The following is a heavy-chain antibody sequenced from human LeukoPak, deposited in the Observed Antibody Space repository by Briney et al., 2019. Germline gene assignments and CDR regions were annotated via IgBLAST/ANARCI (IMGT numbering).Heavy chain of an antibody. CDR2: IYYSGST. J-gene: IGHJ6*03. Sequence: PSQTPSLTCTVSGGSISSGDYYWSWIRQPPGKGLEWIGYIYYSGSTYYNPSLKSRVTISVDTSKNQFSLKLSSVTAADTAVYYCARHGQTRDFWRGGGGKHYYYMDVWGKGTTVTVSS. D-gene: IGHD3-3*01. CDR3: ARHGQTRDFWRGGGGKHYYYMDV. V-gene: IGHV4-30-4*08. CDR1: GGSISSGDYY.